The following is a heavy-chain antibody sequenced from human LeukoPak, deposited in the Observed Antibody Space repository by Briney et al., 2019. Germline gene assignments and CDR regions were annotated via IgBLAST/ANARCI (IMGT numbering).Heavy chain of an antibody. Sequence: SETLSLTCTVSGYSISSGYHWGWIRQPPGKGLGWIGSIYHSGSTYYNPSLKSRVTISVDTSKNQFSLKLSSVTAADTAVYYCARDEVATTRGAFDIWGQGTMVTVSS. CDR1: GYSISSGYH. J-gene: IGHJ3*02. CDR2: IYHSGST. D-gene: IGHD5-12*01. CDR3: ARDEVATTRGAFDI. V-gene: IGHV4-38-2*02.